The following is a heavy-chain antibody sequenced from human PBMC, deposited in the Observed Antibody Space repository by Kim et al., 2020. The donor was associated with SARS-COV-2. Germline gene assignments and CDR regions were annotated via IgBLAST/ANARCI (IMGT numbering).Heavy chain of an antibody. CDR3: ASGRIRIFGVVAEFDY. Sequence: SETLSLTCTVSGGSISSGGYYWSWIRQHPGKGLEWIGYIYYSGSTYYNPSLKSRVTISVDTSNNQFSLKLSSVTAADTAVYCCASGRIRIFGVVAEFDYWGQGTLVTVSS. J-gene: IGHJ4*02. CDR1: GGSISSGGYY. CDR2: IYYSGST. D-gene: IGHD3-3*01. V-gene: IGHV4-31*03.